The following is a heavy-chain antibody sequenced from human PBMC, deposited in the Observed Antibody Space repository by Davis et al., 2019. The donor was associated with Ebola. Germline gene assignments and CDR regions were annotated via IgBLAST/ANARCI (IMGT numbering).Heavy chain of an antibody. V-gene: IGHV4-59*01. D-gene: IGHD1-26*01. CDR1: GGSISSYY. CDR3: ARAHDSGAFDI. Sequence: MPSETLSLTCTVSGGSISSYYWSWIRQPPGKGLEWIGYIYYSGSTNYNPSLKSRVTISVGTSKNQFSLKLSSVTAADTAVYYCARAHDSGAFDIWGQGTMVTVSS. CDR2: IYYSGST. J-gene: IGHJ3*02.